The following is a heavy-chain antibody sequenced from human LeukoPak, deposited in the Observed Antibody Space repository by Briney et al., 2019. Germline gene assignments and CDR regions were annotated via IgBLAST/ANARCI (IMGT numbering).Heavy chain of an antibody. CDR1: GFTFSNYW. Sequence: GGSLRLSCAASGFTFSNYWMHWFRQAPGKGLVWVSHINSDGSSTTYADSVKGRFTISRDNAKNTLYLQMNSLRDEDTAVYYCAREGAYFDYWGQGTLVTVSS. CDR2: INSDGSST. J-gene: IGHJ4*02. D-gene: IGHD3-16*01. V-gene: IGHV3-74*01. CDR3: AREGAYFDY.